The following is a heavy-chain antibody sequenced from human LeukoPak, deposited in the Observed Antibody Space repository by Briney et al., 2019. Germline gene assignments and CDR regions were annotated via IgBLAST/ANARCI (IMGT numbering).Heavy chain of an antibody. D-gene: IGHD3-16*01. CDR1: GVSIRSSNYY. J-gene: IGHJ6*03. CDR2: ISYSGIT. Sequence: PSETLSLTCAVSGVSIRSSNYYWGWIRQPPGKGLEWIGSISYSGITYYNPSLKSRVTISVDTSKNRFSLRLTSVTAADTAVFYCARVGPLMIHDYYYYMDVWGKGTTVTVSS. CDR3: ARVGPLMIHDYYYYMDV. V-gene: IGHV4-39*07.